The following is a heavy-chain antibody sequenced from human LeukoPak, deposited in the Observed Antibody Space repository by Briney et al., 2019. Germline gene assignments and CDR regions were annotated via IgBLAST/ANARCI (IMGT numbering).Heavy chain of an antibody. J-gene: IGHJ4*02. D-gene: IGHD4-17*01. Sequence: GGSLRLSCAASGFTFSTYTMNWVRQAPGKGLEWVSSISSRSSYIYYADSVKGRFTISRDNAKNSLYLQMNSLRAEDTAVYYCAKDLNYGDLLDYWGQGTLVTVSS. CDR3: AKDLNYGDLLDY. V-gene: IGHV3-21*01. CDR2: ISSRSSYI. CDR1: GFTFSTYT.